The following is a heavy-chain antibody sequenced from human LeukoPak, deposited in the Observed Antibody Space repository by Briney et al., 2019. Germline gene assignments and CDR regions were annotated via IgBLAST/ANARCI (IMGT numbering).Heavy chain of an antibody. J-gene: IGHJ4*02. Sequence: SETLSLTCTVSGGSISSYYWSWIRQPPGKGLEWIGYIYYSGSTNYNPSLKSRVTISVDTSKNRFSLKLSSVTAADTAVYYCARETTVVEDYFDYWGQGTLVTVSS. CDR2: IYYSGST. V-gene: IGHV4-59*01. D-gene: IGHD4-23*01. CDR3: ARETTVVEDYFDY. CDR1: GGSISSYY.